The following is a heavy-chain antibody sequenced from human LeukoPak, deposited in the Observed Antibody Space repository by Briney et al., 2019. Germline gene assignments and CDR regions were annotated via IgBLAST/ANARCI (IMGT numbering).Heavy chain of an antibody. CDR3: ARHEYSSSWPFDY. J-gene: IGHJ4*02. CDR1: GGSISSSSYY. D-gene: IGHD6-13*01. V-gene: IGHV4-39*01. Sequence: PSETLSLTCTVSGGSISSSSYYWGWIRQPPGKGLEWIGSIYYSGSTYYNPSLKSRVTISVDTSKNQLSLKLSSVTAADTAVYYCARHEYSSSWPFDYWGQGTLATVSS. CDR2: IYYSGST.